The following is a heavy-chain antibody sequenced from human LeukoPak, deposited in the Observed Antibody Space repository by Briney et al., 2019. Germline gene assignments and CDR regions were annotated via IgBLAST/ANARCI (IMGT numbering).Heavy chain of an antibody. J-gene: IGHJ4*02. CDR3: ARGFLQLTPYYFDY. CDR2: ISGSDSGT. Sequence: GSLRLSCAASGFTFSAYAMNWVRQAPGQGLEWVSAISGSDSGTYYAGSVKGRFTISRDNSKNTVSLQMDSLRVDDTGIYYCARGFLQLTPYYFDYWGQGALVTVSS. CDR1: GFTFSAYA. V-gene: IGHV3-23*01. D-gene: IGHD1-1*01.